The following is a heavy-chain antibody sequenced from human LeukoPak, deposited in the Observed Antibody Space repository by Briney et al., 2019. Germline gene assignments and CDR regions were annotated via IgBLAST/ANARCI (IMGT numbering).Heavy chain of an antibody. D-gene: IGHD6-13*01. CDR1: GYTFTSYD. CDR3: ARGRMAAAGIHY. J-gene: IGHJ4*02. Sequence: GPVKVSCKASGYTFTSYDINWVRQATGQGLEWMGWMNPNSGNTGYAQKFQGRVTMTRNTSISTAYMKLSSLRSEDTAVYYCARGRMAAAGIHYWGQGTLVTVSS. V-gene: IGHV1-8*01. CDR2: MNPNSGNT.